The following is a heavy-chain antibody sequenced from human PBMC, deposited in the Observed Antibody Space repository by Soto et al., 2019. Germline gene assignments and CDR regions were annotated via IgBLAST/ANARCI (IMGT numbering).Heavy chain of an antibody. D-gene: IGHD3-3*01. V-gene: IGHV3-23*01. CDR3: AKESDFWSGYFSPGIYLDY. CDR2: ITGSGGDT. CDR1: GFTFSNSA. Sequence: EVQLLGSGGGLVQPGGSLRLSCAASGFTFSNSAMSWVRQPPGKGLEWVSGITGSGGDTFYADSVKGRFTISRDNSKNTLYLQMNSLRAEDTAIYYCAKESDFWSGYFSPGIYLDYWGKGPLVTVSS. J-gene: IGHJ4*02.